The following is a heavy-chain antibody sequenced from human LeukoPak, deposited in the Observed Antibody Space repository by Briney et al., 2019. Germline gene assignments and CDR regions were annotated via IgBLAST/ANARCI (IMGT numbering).Heavy chain of an antibody. Sequence: GESLKISCKGSGYSFTSYWIGWVRQMPGKGLEWMGIIYPGDSESRYSPSFQGQVTISADKSITTAYLQWSSLRASDTALYYCTRRHCSSTSCYYDYWGQGTLVTVSS. D-gene: IGHD2-2*01. J-gene: IGHJ4*02. CDR3: TRRHCSSTSCYYDY. CDR2: IYPGDSES. V-gene: IGHV5-51*01. CDR1: GYSFTSYW.